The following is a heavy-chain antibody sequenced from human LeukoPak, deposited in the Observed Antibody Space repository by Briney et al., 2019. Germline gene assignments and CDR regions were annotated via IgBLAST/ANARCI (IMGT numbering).Heavy chain of an antibody. J-gene: IGHJ4*02. D-gene: IGHD4-17*01. V-gene: IGHV3-30-3*01. CDR1: GFTFSSYA. Sequence: GGSLRLSCAASGFTFSSYAMHWVRQAPGKGLEWVAIISHHGASKNYADSVRARFTVSRDNSKNTLYLQMNSLTAEDTAVYYCVKARDSLGYGDYGFDYWGQGTLVTVSS. CDR3: VKARDSLGYGDYGFDY. CDR2: ISHHGASK.